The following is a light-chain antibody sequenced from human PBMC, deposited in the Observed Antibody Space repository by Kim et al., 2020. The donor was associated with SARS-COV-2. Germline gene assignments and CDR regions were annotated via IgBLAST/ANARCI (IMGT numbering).Light chain of an antibody. Sequence: QAASVSGSPGQSITISCTGTSSDVGGYNYVSWYQQHPGKAPKIMIYDVSNRPSGVSNRFSGSQSGNTASLTISGLQAEDEADYYCSSYTSSSTNYV. V-gene: IGLV2-14*03. J-gene: IGLJ1*01. CDR2: DVS. CDR1: SSDVGGYNY. CDR3: SSYTSSSTNYV.